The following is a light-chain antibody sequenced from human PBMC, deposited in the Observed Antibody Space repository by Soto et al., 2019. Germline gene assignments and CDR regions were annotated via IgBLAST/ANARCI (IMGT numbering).Light chain of an antibody. Sequence: DIQLTQSPSSLSASVGDKVTITCRASQSIRSYLNWVQQKPGKAPKLLIYDASSSQTGVPSRFSGSGSGTDFSLPISSLQPEDFATYYCHHSYSNPPRTVGQGTKV. CDR3: HHSYSNPPRT. V-gene: IGKV1-39*01. J-gene: IGKJ1*01. CDR2: DAS. CDR1: QSIRSY.